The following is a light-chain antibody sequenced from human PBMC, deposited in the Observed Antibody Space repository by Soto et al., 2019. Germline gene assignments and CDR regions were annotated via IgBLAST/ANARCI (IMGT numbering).Light chain of an antibody. CDR3: QQYDNRPVFT. CDR2: DAS. J-gene: IGKJ3*01. V-gene: IGKV1-33*01. CDR1: QDISNY. Sequence: DIQMTQSPSSLSASVGDRVTITCQASQDISNYLNWYQQKPGKAPKLLIYDASNLETGVPSRFSGSGSGTDFTFTISRLQPEDIATYYCQQYDNRPVFTVGPGTKVDIK.